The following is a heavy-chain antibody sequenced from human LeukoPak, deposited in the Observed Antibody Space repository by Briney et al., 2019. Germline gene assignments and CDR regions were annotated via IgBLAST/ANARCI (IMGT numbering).Heavy chain of an antibody. J-gene: IGHJ4*02. CDR1: GFTFSSYA. CDR2: ISFDGSDK. CDR3: ARSHYDSSGYYFPLSD. Sequence: GGSLRLSCAAFGFTFSSYAMHWVRQAPGKGLEWVSVISFDGSDKYYADSVKGRFTISRDKSKNTLYLQMNSLRAEDTAVYYCARSHYDSSGYYFPLSDWGQGTLVTVSS. D-gene: IGHD3-22*01. V-gene: IGHV3-30*14.